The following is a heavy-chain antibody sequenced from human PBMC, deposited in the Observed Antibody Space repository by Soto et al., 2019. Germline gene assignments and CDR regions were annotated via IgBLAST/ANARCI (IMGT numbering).Heavy chain of an antibody. J-gene: IGHJ6*02. CDR1: GYSFTSYW. D-gene: IGHD3-22*01. CDR2: IDPSDSYT. Sequence: GESLKISCKGSGYSFTSYWVSWVRQMPGKGLEWMGRIDPSDSYTNYSPSFQGHVTISADKSISTAYLQWGSLKASDTAMYYCASSYYDSSGYYNYYYGMDVWGQGTTVTVSS. V-gene: IGHV5-10-1*01. CDR3: ASSYYDSSGYYNYYYGMDV.